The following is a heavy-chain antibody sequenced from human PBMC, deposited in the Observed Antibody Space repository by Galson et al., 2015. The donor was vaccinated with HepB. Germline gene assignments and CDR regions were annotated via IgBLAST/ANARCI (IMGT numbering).Heavy chain of an antibody. CDR2: IKSNIDGGTT. CDR1: GFAFNHAW. CDR3: ATDVPLTGGGALNI. J-gene: IGHJ3*02. V-gene: IGHV3-15*01. Sequence: SLRLSCAASGFAFNHAWMVWVRQAPGQGLEWVGLIKSNIDGGTTDYAAPVKGRLSTSRDDSKNTLYLQMNSLATEDTAVYYCATDVPLTGGGALNIWGQGTMVTVSS. D-gene: IGHD3-16*01.